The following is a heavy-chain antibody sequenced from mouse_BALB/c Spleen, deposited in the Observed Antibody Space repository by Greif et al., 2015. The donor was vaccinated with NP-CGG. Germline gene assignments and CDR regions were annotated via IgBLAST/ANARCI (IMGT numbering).Heavy chain of an antibody. CDR1: GYSFTGYY. CDR3: ARSGGLEDAMDY. Sequence: LVKTGASVKISCKASGYSFTGYYMHWVKQRHGKSLEWTGYISCYNGATSYNQKFKGKATFTVDTSSSTAYMQFNSLTSEDSAVYYCARSGGLEDAMDYWGQGTSVTVSS. D-gene: IGHD1-1*02. J-gene: IGHJ4*01. CDR2: ISCYNGAT. V-gene: IGHV1S34*01.